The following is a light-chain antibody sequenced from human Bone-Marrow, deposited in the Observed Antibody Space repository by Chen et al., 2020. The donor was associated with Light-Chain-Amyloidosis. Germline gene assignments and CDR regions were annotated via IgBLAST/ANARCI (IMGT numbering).Light chain of an antibody. CDR1: QTINTY. V-gene: IGKV1-39*01. CDR3: QQTYSTIT. CDR2: AAS. J-gene: IGKJ4*01. Sequence: DIQMTQSPSSLSASVGDRVTITCRASQTINTYLNWYQQKPGKAPNLLIYAASTLQSGVPSRFSGTGSGTEFTLTISSLQPEDFAAYDCQQTYSTITFGGGTKVEIK.